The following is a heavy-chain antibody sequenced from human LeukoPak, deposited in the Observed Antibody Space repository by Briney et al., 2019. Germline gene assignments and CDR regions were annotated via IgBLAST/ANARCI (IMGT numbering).Heavy chain of an antibody. Sequence: SETLSLTCTVSGDSISGYYWNWVRQPAGRGLEWIGRIYSSGSTNYNPSLKSRVTMSVDTSKNQFSLKVTSVTAADTAVYYCAREGFSSGWYVDYWGQGTLVTVSS. CDR1: GDSISGYY. CDR3: AREGFSSGWYVDY. CDR2: IYSSGST. D-gene: IGHD6-19*01. V-gene: IGHV4-4*07. J-gene: IGHJ4*02.